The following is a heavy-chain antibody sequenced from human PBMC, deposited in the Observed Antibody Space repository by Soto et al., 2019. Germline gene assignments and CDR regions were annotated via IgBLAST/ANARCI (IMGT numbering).Heavy chain of an antibody. CDR3: ARGLTMGQLPSHFDH. CDR1: GGSVSNDNFY. CDR2: VHSSGIT. V-gene: IGHV4-61*01. J-gene: IGHJ5*02. D-gene: IGHD3-16*01. Sequence: ETLSLTCTVSGGSVSNDNFYWSWIRQPPGKGLEWIGYVHSSGITNYNPSLKRRVTISVDTSRNQFSLRLSSVTAADTAVYYCARGLTMGQLPSHFDHWGQGTLLTVSS.